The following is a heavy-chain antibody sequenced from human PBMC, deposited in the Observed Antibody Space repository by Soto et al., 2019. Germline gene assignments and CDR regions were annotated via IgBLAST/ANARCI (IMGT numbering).Heavy chain of an antibody. V-gene: IGHV3-33*01. J-gene: IGHJ4*02. D-gene: IGHD1-1*01. Sequence: QVQLVESGGGVVQPGRSLRLSCAAPGFEFTFSSYAMHWVRQAPGKGLEWVAVIWNDGSNKYYADSVKGRFTISRDNSKNTLYLQMNSLRAGDTAVYHCASDMETWNDAGCVLDYWGQGTLVSVSS. CDR1: GFEFTFSSYA. CDR3: ASDMETWNDAGCVLDY. CDR2: IWNDGSNK.